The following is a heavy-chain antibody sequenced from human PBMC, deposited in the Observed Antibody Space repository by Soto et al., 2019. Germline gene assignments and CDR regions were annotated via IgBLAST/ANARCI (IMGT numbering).Heavy chain of an antibody. CDR1: GFTFTRYS. J-gene: IGHJ4*02. Sequence: EVQLVESGGGLVKPGGSLRLSCAASGFTFTRYSMNWVRQAPGKGLEWVSSISSTTNYIYYADSMKGRFTVSRDNAKNSVYLEINSLSAEDTALYYCARESEDLTSNFDYWGQGTLVTVSS. CDR2: ISSTTNYI. V-gene: IGHV3-21*01. CDR3: ARESEDLTSNFDY.